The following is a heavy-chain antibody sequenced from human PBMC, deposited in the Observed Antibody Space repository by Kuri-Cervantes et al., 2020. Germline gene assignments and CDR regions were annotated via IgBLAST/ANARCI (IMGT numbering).Heavy chain of an antibody. V-gene: IGHV1-18*01. CDR1: GFTLVNSA. CDR2: ISAYNGDT. J-gene: IGHJ4*02. Sequence: ASVKVSCKASGFTLVNSAVQWVRQVRGQGLEWMGWISAYNGDTNYAQKLQGRVTMTTDTSTSTAYMELRSLRSDDTAVYYCARDWGYYDSSGYYPDYWGQGTLVTDSS. CDR3: ARDWGYYDSSGYYPDY. D-gene: IGHD3-22*01.